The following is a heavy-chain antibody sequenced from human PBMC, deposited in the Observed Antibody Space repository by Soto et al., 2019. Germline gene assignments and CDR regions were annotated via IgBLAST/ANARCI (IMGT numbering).Heavy chain of an antibody. CDR1: GGSIDSGDYY. J-gene: IGHJ4*02. CDR2: VYYSGTT. Sequence: SETLSLICTVSGGSIDSGDYYWSWIRQPPGKGLEWIGYVYYSGTTNYNPFLKSRVTLSLDKSKNQFSLKMNSVTAADTAVYYCARGYCSGGSCYRYYFDYWGQGTLVTVSS. D-gene: IGHD2-15*01. V-gene: IGHV4-61*08. CDR3: ARGYCSGGSCYRYYFDY.